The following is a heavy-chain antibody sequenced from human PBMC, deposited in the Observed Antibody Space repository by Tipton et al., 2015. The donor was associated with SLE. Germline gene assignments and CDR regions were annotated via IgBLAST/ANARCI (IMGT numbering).Heavy chain of an antibody. CDR2: IYYSGNT. V-gene: IGHV4-39*07. J-gene: IGHJ4*02. CDR1: GGSISGSDFY. CDR3: AREVRQLLIYFDS. Sequence: TLSLTCTVSGGSISGSDFYWAWIRQPPGKGLEWIGSIYYSGNTYYNPSLKNRVTISVDTSKNQFSLKLSSVTAADTAVYFCAREVRQLLIYFDSWGQGTLVTVSS. D-gene: IGHD6-6*01.